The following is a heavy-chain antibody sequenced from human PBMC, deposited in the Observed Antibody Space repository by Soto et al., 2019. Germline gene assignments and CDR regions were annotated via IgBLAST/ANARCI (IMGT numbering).Heavy chain of an antibody. CDR3: AREPHPYYYDSSGYYGWVY. J-gene: IGHJ4*02. D-gene: IGHD3-22*01. Sequence: SVNVSCKSSGGTFSSYSISWVRQAPGQGLEWMGGIIPIFGTANYAQKFQGRVTITADESTSTAYMELSSLRSEDTAVYYCAREPHPYYYDSSGYYGWVYWGQGTLVTVSS. CDR2: IIPIFGTA. CDR1: GGTFSSYS. V-gene: IGHV1-69*13.